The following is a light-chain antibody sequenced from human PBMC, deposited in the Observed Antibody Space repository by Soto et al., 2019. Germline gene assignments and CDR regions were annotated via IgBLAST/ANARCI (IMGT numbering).Light chain of an antibody. CDR2: DAS. V-gene: IGKV3-11*01. J-gene: IGKJ4*01. Sequence: EIALTQSPATLSLSPGERATLSCRASQSIGSYLAWYQQVPGQAPRLLIYDASNRATGIPVRFSGTGSGTDFTLTISSLEPEDFALYYCQQRSDWPTPTFGGGTKVEIK. CDR3: QQRSDWPTPT. CDR1: QSIGSY.